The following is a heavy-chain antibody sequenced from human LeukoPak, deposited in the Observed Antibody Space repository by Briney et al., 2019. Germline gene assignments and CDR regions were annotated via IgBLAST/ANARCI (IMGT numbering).Heavy chain of an antibody. V-gene: IGHV4-39*01. J-gene: IGHJ6*03. CDR2: VYYSGTT. Sequence: SETLSLTCTVSGGSVSSSSSYWAWIRQPPGRGLEWIGSVYYSGTTYYNTSLESRVTISEDTSRNRFSLLLSSVTAADTAVYYSVRQNSDYYYYYLDVWGEGTTVIVSS. CDR3: VRQNSDYYYYYLDV. CDR1: GGSVSSSSSY. D-gene: IGHD1-7*01.